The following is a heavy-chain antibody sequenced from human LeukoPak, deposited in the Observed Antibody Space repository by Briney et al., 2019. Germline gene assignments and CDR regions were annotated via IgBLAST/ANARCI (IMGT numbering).Heavy chain of an antibody. CDR3: ARANGGYYYGAFDI. J-gene: IGHJ3*02. D-gene: IGHD3-22*01. Sequence: PGGSLRLSCAASGFTFSSYAMSWVRQAPGKGLEWVSSISSSSSYIYYADSVKGRFTISRDNAKNSLYLQMNSLRAEDTAVYYCARANGGYYYGAFDIWGQGTMVTVSS. V-gene: IGHV3-21*01. CDR2: ISSSSSYI. CDR1: GFTFSSYA.